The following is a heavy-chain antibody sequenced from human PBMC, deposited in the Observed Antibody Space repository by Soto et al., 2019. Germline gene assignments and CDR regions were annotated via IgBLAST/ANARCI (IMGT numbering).Heavy chain of an antibody. V-gene: IGHV1-2*04. D-gene: IGHD6-19*01. CDR2: INPNSGGT. CDR3: ARAYIAVAGDNWFDP. Sequence: QVQLVQSGAEVKKPGASVKVSCKASGYPFTGYYMHWVRQAPGQGLEWMGWINPNSGGTNYAQKFQGWVTMTRDTSISTAYMELSRLRSDDTAVYYCARAYIAVAGDNWFDPWGQGTLVTVSS. CDR1: GYPFTGYY. J-gene: IGHJ5*02.